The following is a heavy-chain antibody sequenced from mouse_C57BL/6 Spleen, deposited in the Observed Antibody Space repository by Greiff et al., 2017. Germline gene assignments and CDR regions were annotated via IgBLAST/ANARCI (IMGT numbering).Heavy chain of an antibody. CDR1: GYAFSSSW. CDR3: ARGFTTVVAPYWYFDV. D-gene: IGHD1-1*01. V-gene: IGHV1-82*01. J-gene: IGHJ1*03. Sequence: QVQLQQSGPELVKPGASVKISCKASGYAFSSSWMNWVKQRPGKGLEWIGRIYPGDGDTNYNGKFKGKATLTADKSSSTAYMQLSSLTSEDSAVYFCARGFTTVVAPYWYFDVWGTGTTVTVSS. CDR2: IYPGDGDT.